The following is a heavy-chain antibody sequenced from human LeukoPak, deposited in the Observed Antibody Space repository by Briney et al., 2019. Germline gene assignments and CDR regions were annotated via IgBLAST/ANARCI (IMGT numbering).Heavy chain of an antibody. CDR2: IYYSGST. CDR1: GGSISSGGYS. CDR3: ARDYSGYEYNWFDP. Sequence: SETLSLTCAVSGGSISSGGYSWSWIRQPPGKGLEWIGYIYYSGSTYYNPSLKSRVTISVDTSKNQFSPKLSSVTAADTAVYYCARDYSGYEYNWFDPWGQGTLVTVSS. J-gene: IGHJ5*02. D-gene: IGHD5-12*01. V-gene: IGHV4-30-4*07.